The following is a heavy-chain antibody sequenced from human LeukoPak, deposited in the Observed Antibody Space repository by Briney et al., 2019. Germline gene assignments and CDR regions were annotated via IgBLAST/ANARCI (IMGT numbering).Heavy chain of an antibody. V-gene: IGHV3-9*01. Sequence: GGSLRLSCAASGFTFDDYAMHWVRQAPGKGLEWVSGISWNSGSIGYADSVKGRFTISRDNAKNSLYLQMNSLRAEDTALYYRAKDGLTPRWGQGTLVTVSS. CDR3: AKDGLTPR. D-gene: IGHD2-15*01. CDR2: ISWNSGSI. J-gene: IGHJ4*02. CDR1: GFTFDDYA.